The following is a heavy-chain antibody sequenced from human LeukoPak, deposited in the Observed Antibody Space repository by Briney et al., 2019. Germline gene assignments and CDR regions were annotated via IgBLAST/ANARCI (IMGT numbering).Heavy chain of an antibody. V-gene: IGHV3-23*01. CDR3: AKRRYDSSGHFDS. Sequence: PGGSLRLSCAASGFTVSDYSMSWVRQAPGKGLEWVSAISGSGSYTDYADSVKGRFTISKDNSKNTLYKRMSSLRAEDTAVYYCAKRRYDSSGHFDSWGQGTLVTVSS. D-gene: IGHD3-22*01. CDR2: ISGSGSYT. J-gene: IGHJ4*02. CDR1: GFTVSDYS.